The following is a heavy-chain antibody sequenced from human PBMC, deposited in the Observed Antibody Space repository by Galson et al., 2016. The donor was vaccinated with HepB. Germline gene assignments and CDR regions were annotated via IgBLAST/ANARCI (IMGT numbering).Heavy chain of an antibody. CDR3: VAPAGFSHFDV. CDR2: INWDSDNI. V-gene: IGHV3-9*01. CDR1: GSRFNDSA. J-gene: IGHJ3*01. Sequence: SLRLSCAASGSRFNDSAMHWVRQVPGKGLEWIAGINWDSDNIDYADSVRGRFTISRDNAKKSLYLQMNSLKIEDTALYYCVAPAGFSHFDVWGQGTMVTVSS. D-gene: IGHD3-3*01.